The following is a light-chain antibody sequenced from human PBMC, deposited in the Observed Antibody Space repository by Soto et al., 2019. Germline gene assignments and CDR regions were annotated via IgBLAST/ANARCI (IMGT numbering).Light chain of an antibody. V-gene: IGKV1-9*01. CDR1: QGISSY. J-gene: IGKJ5*01. CDR3: QRLDSYST. CDR2: AAS. Sequence: DIQLTQSPSFLSASVGDRVTITCRASQGISSYLAWYQQKPGKAPKLLIYAASTLQSRVPSRFSGSGSGTEFTLTISSLQPEDFATYYCQRLDSYSTSGQGKRLEIK.